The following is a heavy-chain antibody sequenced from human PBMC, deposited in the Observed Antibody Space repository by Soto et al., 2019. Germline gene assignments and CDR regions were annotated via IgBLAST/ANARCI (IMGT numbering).Heavy chain of an antibody. J-gene: IGHJ6*02. D-gene: IGHD4-4*01. CDR3: ARHSTVTYYYYYGMDV. Sequence: EASVKVSCKASGGTFSSYAISWVRQAPGQGLEWMGGIIPIFGTANYAQKFQGRVTITADESTSTAYMELSSLRSEDTAVYYCARHSTVTYYYYYGMDVWGQGTTVTVSS. CDR2: IIPIFGTA. CDR1: GGTFSSYA. V-gene: IGHV1-69*13.